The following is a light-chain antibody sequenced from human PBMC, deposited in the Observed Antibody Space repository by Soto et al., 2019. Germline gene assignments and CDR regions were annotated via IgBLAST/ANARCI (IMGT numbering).Light chain of an antibody. Sequence: EIVLTQSPGTLSLSPGERATLSCRASQSINNRYLAWYQQKPGQAPRLLIYAASSRATGIPDRFSGSGSGEDFSLTISRLEPEDFAVSYCQQFGGSPGFTFGPGTKVDIK. V-gene: IGKV3-20*01. CDR3: QQFGGSPGFT. J-gene: IGKJ3*01. CDR1: QSINNRY. CDR2: AAS.